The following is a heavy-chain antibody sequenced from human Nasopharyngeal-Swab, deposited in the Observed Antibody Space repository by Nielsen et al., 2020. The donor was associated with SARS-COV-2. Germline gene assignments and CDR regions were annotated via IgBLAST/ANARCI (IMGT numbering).Heavy chain of an antibody. CDR2: ISAYNGNT. CDR3: ARDQPPPYDFWSGYYREYNWFDP. D-gene: IGHD3-3*01. Sequence: ASVKVSCKASGYTFTSYGISWARQAPGQGLEWMGWISAYNGNTNYAQKLQGRVTMTTDTSTSTAYMELRSLRSDDTAVYYCARDQPPPYDFWSGYYREYNWFDPWGQGTLVTVSS. J-gene: IGHJ5*02. CDR1: GYTFTSYG. V-gene: IGHV1-18*04.